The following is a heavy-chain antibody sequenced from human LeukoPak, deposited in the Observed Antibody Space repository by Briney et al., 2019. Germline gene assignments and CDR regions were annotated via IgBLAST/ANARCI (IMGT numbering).Heavy chain of an antibody. Sequence: ASVKVSCKASGYTFTSHGISWVRQAPGQGLEWMGRISAYNGNTNYAQKLQGRVTMTTDTSTSTAYLELRSLRSDDTAVCYCARVSGYYGSGWFDPWGQGTLVTVSS. D-gene: IGHD3-10*01. CDR2: ISAYNGNT. CDR3: ARVSGYYGSGWFDP. CDR1: GYTFTSHG. V-gene: IGHV1-18*01. J-gene: IGHJ5*02.